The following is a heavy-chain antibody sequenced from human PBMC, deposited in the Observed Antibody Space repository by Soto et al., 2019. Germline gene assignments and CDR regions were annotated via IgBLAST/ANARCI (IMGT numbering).Heavy chain of an antibody. V-gene: IGHV3-33*05. CDR2: ISFDSRDK. CDR1: GFTFSAYG. CDR3: ARVCGGDCGNAFDV. D-gene: IGHD2-21*02. Sequence: QVQLVESGGGVVQPGRSLRLSGAASGFTFSAYGIHWVRQAPGKGLEWVATISFDSRDKLYVDSMNGRLTISRENSRNTVYLQMDSLRAEDTAVYHCARVCGGDCGNAFDVWGQGTVVAVSS. J-gene: IGHJ3*01.